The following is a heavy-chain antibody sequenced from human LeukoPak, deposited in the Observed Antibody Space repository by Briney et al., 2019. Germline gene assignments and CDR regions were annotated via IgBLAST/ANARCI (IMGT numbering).Heavy chain of an antibody. V-gene: IGHV3-30*03. CDR3: AIEMADMGYFDY. CDR2: ISYDGSDK. J-gene: IGHJ4*02. D-gene: IGHD6-19*01. Sequence: PGGSLRLSCAASGFTFSSYGIHWVRQAPGKGLEWVAVISYDGSDKYYADSVKGRFTISRDNSKNTLYLQMNSLRAEDTAVYYCAIEMADMGYFDYWGQGTLVTVSS. CDR1: GFTFSSYG.